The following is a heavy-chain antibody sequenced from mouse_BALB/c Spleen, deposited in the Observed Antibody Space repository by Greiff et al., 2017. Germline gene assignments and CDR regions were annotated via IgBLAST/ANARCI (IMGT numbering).Heavy chain of an antibody. Sequence: EVQVVESGGGLVKPGGSLKLSCAASGFTFSSYAMSWVRQTPEKRLEWVASISSGGSTYYPDSVKGRFTISRDNARNILYLQMSSLRSEDTAMYYCARERPNWFAYWGQGTLVTVSA. CDR3: ARERPNWFAY. CDR1: GFTFSSYA. J-gene: IGHJ3*01. V-gene: IGHV5-6-5*01. CDR2: ISSGGST.